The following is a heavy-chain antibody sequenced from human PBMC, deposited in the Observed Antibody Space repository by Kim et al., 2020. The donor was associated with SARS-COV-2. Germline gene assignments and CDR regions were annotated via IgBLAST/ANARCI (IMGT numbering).Heavy chain of an antibody. D-gene: IGHD3-3*01. CDR1: GFTFSSYS. CDR3: AREYRFLVWTYYYYGMDG. V-gene: IGHV3-21*01. CDR2: ISSSSSYI. J-gene: IGHJ6*02. Sequence: GGSLRLSCAASGFTFSSYSMNWVRQAPGKGLEWVSSISSSSSYIYYADSVKGRFTISRDNAKNTLYLQMNSLRAEDTAVYYCAREYRFLVWTYYYYGMDGWGQGTTVTVSS.